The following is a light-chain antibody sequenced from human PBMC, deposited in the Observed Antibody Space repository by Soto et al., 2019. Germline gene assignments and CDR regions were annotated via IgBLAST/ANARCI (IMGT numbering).Light chain of an antibody. V-gene: IGKV1-5*03. Sequence: DIQMTQSPSTLSASVGDRVTITCRASQCISSWSAWYQQKPGKAPTLLIYKASSLESGVPSRFSGGGSETESTLTISSLQPDDFATYYCQQNNSYYTFGQGTKLEIK. CDR2: KAS. J-gene: IGKJ2*01. CDR3: QQNNSYYT. CDR1: QCISSW.